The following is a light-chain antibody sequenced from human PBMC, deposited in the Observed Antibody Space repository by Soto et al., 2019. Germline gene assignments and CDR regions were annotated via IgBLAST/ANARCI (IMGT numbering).Light chain of an antibody. V-gene: IGKV4-1*01. CDR2: WAS. Sequence: DIVMTQSPDSLAVSLGERATINWKSSQSVLYSSNNKNYLAWYQQKPGQPPKLLIYWASTRASGVPDRFSGSGSGTEFTLTISSLQAEDVAVYYCQQYYSTPWTFGQGTKVDIK. CDR3: QQYYSTPWT. J-gene: IGKJ1*01. CDR1: QSVLYSSNNKNY.